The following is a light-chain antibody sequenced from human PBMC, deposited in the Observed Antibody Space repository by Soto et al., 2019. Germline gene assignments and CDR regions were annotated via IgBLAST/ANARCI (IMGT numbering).Light chain of an antibody. CDR1: QSISSY. J-gene: IGKJ5*01. CDR3: QQRSDWPPIT. CDR2: DAS. Sequence: EIVLTQSPDTLSLSPGDRATLSCRASQSISSYLAWYQQKPGQSPRLLISDASNRATGIPARFSGSGSGTDFTPTISSLEPEDFAVYYGQQRSDWPPITFGHGTRLE. V-gene: IGKV3-11*01.